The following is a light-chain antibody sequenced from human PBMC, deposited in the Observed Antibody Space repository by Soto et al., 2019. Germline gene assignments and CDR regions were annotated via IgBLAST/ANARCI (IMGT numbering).Light chain of an antibody. CDR1: QSISNH. Sequence: DIQMTQSPSSLSASVEDRVIITCRASQSISNHLNWYQQKPGKAPKLLIFAASSLQSGVPSRFSGSGSGTDFTLTISSLQPEDFATYYCQQNYSPPPITFGQGTRLEIK. CDR2: AAS. CDR3: QQNYSPPPIT. V-gene: IGKV1-39*01. J-gene: IGKJ5*01.